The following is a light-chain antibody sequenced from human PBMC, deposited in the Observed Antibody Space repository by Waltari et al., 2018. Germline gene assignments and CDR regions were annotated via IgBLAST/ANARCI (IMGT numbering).Light chain of an antibody. CDR2: DAS. V-gene: IGKV3-15*01. J-gene: IGKJ5*01. CDR1: QSIATN. Sequence: EVVMTQSPATLSVSPGERASLSCRASQSIATNLAWYQQKPGQSPRLLVYDASTRAPSIPARFRGSESGTEFTLTISSLQSEDSAVYYCQQYNRWPPITFGQGTRLEIK. CDR3: QQYNRWPPIT.